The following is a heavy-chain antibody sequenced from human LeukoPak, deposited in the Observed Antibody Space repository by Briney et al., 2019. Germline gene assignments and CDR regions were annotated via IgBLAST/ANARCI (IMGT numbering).Heavy chain of an antibody. CDR1: GGSISSGGYY. J-gene: IGHJ1*01. V-gene: IGHV4-31*03. CDR2: IYYSGST. Sequence: SQTLSLTCTVSGGSISSGGYYWSWLRQHPWKGLEWIGYIYYSGSTYYNPSLKSRVTISVDTSKNQFSLKLSSVTAADTAVYYCARGSGSYLRYFQHWGQGTLVTVSS. D-gene: IGHD1-26*01. CDR3: ARGSGSYLRYFQH.